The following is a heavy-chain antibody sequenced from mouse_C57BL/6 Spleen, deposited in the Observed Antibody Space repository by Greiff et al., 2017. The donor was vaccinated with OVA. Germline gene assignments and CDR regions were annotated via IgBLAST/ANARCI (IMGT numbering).Heavy chain of an antibody. D-gene: IGHD1-1*01. CDR1: GYTFTSYW. V-gene: IGHV1-53*01. Sequence: QVQLQQPGTELVKPGASVKLSCKASGYTFTSYWMHWVKQRPGQGLEWIGNINPSNGGTNYNEQFKSKATLTVDKSSSTAYMQLSSLTAEDSAVYYCTRSIYSDAMDYWGQGTSVTVSS. CDR2: INPSNGGT. J-gene: IGHJ4*01. CDR3: TRSIYSDAMDY.